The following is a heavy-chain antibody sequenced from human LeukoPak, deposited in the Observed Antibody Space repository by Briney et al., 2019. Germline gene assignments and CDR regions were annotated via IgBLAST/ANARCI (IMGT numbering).Heavy chain of an antibody. V-gene: IGHV3-33*01. J-gene: IGHJ4*02. CDR1: GFTFSNYG. CDR2: IRYDGSNE. D-gene: IGHD3-22*01. Sequence: GGSLRLSCAASGFTFSNYGMQWVRQAPGKGLEWVAVIRYDGSNEDYADSVKGRFTIARDNSKNTLYLQMNSLRAEDTAVYYCARTMMTATVDYWGQGTLVTVSS. CDR3: ARTMMTATVDY.